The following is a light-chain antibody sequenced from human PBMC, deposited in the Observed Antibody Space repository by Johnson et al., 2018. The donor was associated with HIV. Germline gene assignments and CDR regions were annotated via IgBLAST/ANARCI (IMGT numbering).Light chain of an antibody. Sequence: QSVLTQPPSVSAAPGQKVTISCSGTSSNIGNHYVSWYQLLPGTAPKLLIYDNNQRPSGIPDRFSVSKSGTSATLGITGLQPGDEADYYCGTWDSSLSTYVSGSGTKVTVL. CDR2: DNN. CDR1: SSNIGNHY. J-gene: IGLJ1*01. CDR3: GTWDSSLSTYV. V-gene: IGLV1-51*01.